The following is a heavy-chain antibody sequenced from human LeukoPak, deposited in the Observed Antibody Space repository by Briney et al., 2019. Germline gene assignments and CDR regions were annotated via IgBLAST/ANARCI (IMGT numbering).Heavy chain of an antibody. CDR2: IYHSGST. CDR3: ARTRHDYGDPIDY. D-gene: IGHD4-17*01. J-gene: IGHJ4*02. CDR1: GGSISSGGYS. V-gene: IGHV4-30-2*01. Sequence: PSETLSLTCTVSGGSISSGGYSWSWIRQPPGKGLEWIGYIYHSGSTYYNPSLKSRVTISVDRSKNQFSLKLSSVTAADTAVYYCARTRHDYGDPIDYWGQGTLVTVSS.